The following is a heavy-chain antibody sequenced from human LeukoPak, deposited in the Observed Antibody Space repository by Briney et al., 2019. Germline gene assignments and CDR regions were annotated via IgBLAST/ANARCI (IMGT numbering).Heavy chain of an antibody. D-gene: IGHD6-6*01. V-gene: IGHV4-34*01. CDR1: GGSFSGYY. CDR2: INHSGST. CDR3: ARHLTERAARGFDY. Sequence: SETLSLTCAVYGGSFSGYYWSWIRQPPGKGLEWIGEINHSGSTNYNPSLKSRVTISVDTSKNQFSLKLSSVTAADTAVYYCARHLTERAARGFDYWGQGTLVTVSS. J-gene: IGHJ4*02.